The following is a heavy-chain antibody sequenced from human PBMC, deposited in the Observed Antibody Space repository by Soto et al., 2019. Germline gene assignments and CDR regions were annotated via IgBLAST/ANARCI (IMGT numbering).Heavy chain of an antibody. V-gene: IGHV3-23*01. CDR1: GFTFSSYA. CDR3: AKDRDGAAAGPTKFYGMDV. CDR2: ISGSGDST. Sequence: EVQLLESGGGLVQPGGSLRLSCAASGFTFSSYAMSWVRQAPGKGLEWVSVISGSGDSTYYADSVRGRFTISRDNSKNTLYLQMHSLRAEDTAVYYCAKDRDGAAAGPTKFYGMDVWGQVTTVTVSS. J-gene: IGHJ6*02. D-gene: IGHD6-13*01.